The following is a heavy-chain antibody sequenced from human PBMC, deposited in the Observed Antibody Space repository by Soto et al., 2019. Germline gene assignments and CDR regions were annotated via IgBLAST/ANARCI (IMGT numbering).Heavy chain of an antibody. V-gene: IGHV3-30-3*01. J-gene: IGHJ4*02. Sequence: QVQLVESGGGVVQPGRSLRLSCAASGFTFSSYAMHWVRQAPGKGLEWVAVISYDGSNKYYADSVKGRFTISRDNSKNTLYLQMNSLRAEDTAVYYCARDPAAGIVYVTFDYWGQGTLVTVSS. CDR3: ARDPAAGIVYVTFDY. CDR1: GFTFSSYA. CDR2: ISYDGSNK. D-gene: IGHD6-13*01.